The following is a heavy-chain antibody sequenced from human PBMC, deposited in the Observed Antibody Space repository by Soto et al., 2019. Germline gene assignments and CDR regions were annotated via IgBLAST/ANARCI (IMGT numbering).Heavy chain of an antibody. CDR2: IIPIFGTA. D-gene: IGHD3-10*01. CDR1: GGTFSSYA. Sequence: QVQLVQSGAEVKKPGSSVKVSCKASGGTFSSYAISWVRQAPGQGLEWMGGIIPIFGTANYAQKFQGRVTITADESTRTAYMELSSLRSEDTAVYYCARERIGYGSGSNGWFDPWGQGTLVTVS. CDR3: ARERIGYGSGSNGWFDP. V-gene: IGHV1-69*01. J-gene: IGHJ5*02.